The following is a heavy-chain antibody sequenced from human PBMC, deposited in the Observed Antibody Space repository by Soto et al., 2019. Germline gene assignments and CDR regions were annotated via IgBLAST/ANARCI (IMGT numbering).Heavy chain of an antibody. J-gene: IGHJ5*02. CDR1: GFTFNRYD. CDR3: PRATGVGATNWFDP. CDR2: IATAGDT. D-gene: IGHD1-26*01. Sequence: GGSLRLSCAASGFTFNRYDMRWVRQATGKGLEWVSAIATAGDTYDPGSVKGRFTISRENAKNSLYLQMNSGRAGDTDVYYCPRATGVGATNWFDPWGQGTLVTVSS. V-gene: IGHV3-13*01.